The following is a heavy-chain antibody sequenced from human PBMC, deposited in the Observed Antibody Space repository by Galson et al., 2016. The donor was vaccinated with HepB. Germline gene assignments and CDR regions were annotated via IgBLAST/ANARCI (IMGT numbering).Heavy chain of an antibody. J-gene: IGHJ4*02. Sequence: SVKVSCKASGYTFTSYAINWVRQAPGQGLEWMGWNNIFNGDAKYAQKFQDRVTLTTDKSTNPAYMELRRLTSDDTAVYFCARPLYYYDTSGLGYWGQGTLVTVSS. D-gene: IGHD3-22*01. CDR1: GYTFTSYA. CDR3: ARPLYYYDTSGLGY. CDR2: NNIFNGDA. V-gene: IGHV1-18*01.